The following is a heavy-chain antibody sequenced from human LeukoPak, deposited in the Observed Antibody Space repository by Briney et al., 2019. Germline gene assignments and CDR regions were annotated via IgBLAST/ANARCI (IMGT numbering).Heavy chain of an antibody. CDR3: AKRSGGDGYTEYWFDY. J-gene: IGHJ4*02. Sequence: PGGSLRLSCAASGFTFRTYAMSWVRQAPGKGLEWVATFTATGGATYYADSVKGRFTIFRDNSKNSTYLQMNSLRADATALYSCAKRSGGDGYTEYWFDYCGEGELITVSS. CDR2: FTATGGAT. D-gene: IGHD5-24*01. CDR1: GFTFRTYA. V-gene: IGHV3-23*01.